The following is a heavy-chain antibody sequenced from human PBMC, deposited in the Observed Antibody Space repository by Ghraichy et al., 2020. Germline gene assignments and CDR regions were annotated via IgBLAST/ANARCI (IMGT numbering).Heavy chain of an antibody. D-gene: IGHD6-13*01. J-gene: IGHJ6*02. CDR1: GGSFSGYY. Sequence: SETLSLTCAVYGGSFSGYYWSWIRQPPGKGLEWIGEINHSGSTNYNPSLKSRVTISVDTSKNQFSLKLSSVTAADTAVYYCARGGGGIFLYYYYGMDVWGQGTTVTVSS. V-gene: IGHV4-34*01. CDR3: ARGGGGIFLYYYYGMDV. CDR2: INHSGST.